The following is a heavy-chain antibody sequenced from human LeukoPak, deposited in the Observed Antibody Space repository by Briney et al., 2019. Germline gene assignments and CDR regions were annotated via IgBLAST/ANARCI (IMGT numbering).Heavy chain of an antibody. CDR1: GFTFSSYG. V-gene: IGHV3-30*02. CDR3: AKDQGGGRYCSSISCSGSSYFDY. CDR2: IRYDGSTK. Sequence: GGSLRLSCAASGFTFSSYGMHWVRQAPGKGLEWVAFIRYDGSTKYYADSVKGRFTISRDNSKNTLYLQMNSLRAEDTAVYYCAKDQGGGRYCSSISCSGSSYFDYWGQGTLVTVSS. D-gene: IGHD2-2*01. J-gene: IGHJ4*02.